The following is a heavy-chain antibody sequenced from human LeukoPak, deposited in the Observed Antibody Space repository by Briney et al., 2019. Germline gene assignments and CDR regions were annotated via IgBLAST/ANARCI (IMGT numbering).Heavy chain of an antibody. V-gene: IGHV4-34*01. J-gene: IGHJ5*02. D-gene: IGHD3-22*01. Sequence: SETLSLTCAVYGGSFSGYYWSWIRQPPGKGLEWIGEINHSGSTNYNPSLKSRVTISVDTSKNQFSLKLSSVTAADTAVYYCARDPHYYDSSGSGIDPWGQGTLVTVSS. CDR1: GGSFSGYY. CDR2: INHSGST. CDR3: ARDPHYYDSSGSGIDP.